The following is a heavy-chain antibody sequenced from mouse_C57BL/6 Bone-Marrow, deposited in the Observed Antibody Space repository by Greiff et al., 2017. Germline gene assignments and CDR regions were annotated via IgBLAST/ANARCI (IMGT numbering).Heavy chain of an antibody. J-gene: IGHJ3*01. CDR2: IFPGSGST. D-gene: IGHD2-5*01. Sequence: QVQLKQSGPELVKPGASVKISCKASGYTFTDYYINWVKQRPGQGLEWIGWIFPGSGSTSYNEKFKGKATLTVDKSSSTAYMLLSSLTSEDAAVFFRSTTYSKSLFAYWGQGTLVTVSA. CDR1: GYTFTDYY. V-gene: IGHV1-75*01. CDR3: STTYSKSLFAY.